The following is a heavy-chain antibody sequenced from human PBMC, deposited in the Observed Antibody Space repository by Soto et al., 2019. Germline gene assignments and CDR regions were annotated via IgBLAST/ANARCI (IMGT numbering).Heavy chain of an antibody. Sequence: QLQLQVSGSGLVKPSQTLSLTCDVSGGSISSGGYSWSWIRQPPGKGLEWIGYIYHSGSTYYNPSLTSRVTISVDRSKNQFSLKLSSVTAADTAVYYCARGMTTVNTLDYWGQGTLVTVSS. CDR1: GGSISSGGYS. CDR2: IYHSGST. CDR3: ARGMTTVNTLDY. V-gene: IGHV4-30-2*01. J-gene: IGHJ4*02. D-gene: IGHD4-4*01.